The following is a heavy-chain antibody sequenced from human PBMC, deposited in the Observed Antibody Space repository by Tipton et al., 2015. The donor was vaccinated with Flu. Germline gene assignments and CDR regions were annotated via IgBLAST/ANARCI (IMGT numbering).Heavy chain of an antibody. J-gene: IGHJ6*02. V-gene: IGHV3-7*01. CDR1: GFTFSGYW. CDR3: ARSSTPNYYGMDV. Sequence: GSLRLSCAVSGFTFSGYWMTWVRQAPGEGLEWVANIKQDGSEKYSVDSVKGRFTISRDNAKNSLFLQMNSLRVADTAVYYCARSSTPNYYGMDVWGQGTTVTVSS. CDR2: IKQDGSEK.